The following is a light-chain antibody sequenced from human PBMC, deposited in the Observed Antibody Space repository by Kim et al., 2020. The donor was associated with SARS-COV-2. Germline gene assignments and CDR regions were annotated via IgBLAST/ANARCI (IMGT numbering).Light chain of an antibody. V-gene: IGKV2D-29*01. J-gene: IGKJ2*03. CDR1: QGLLHSDGKIS. CDR3: MQGLQRLYS. CDR2: EVS. Sequence: QPASITCKSSQGLLHSDGKISLYWYIQKPGQPPQLLIYEVSKRFSGVPERFSGSGSGTDFTLKISRVEAKIVGLYYCMQGLQRLYSFGQGTKLEI.